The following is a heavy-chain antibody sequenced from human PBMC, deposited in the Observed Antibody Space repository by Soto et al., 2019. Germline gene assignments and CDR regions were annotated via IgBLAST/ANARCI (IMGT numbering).Heavy chain of an antibody. J-gene: IGHJ5*02. V-gene: IGHV1-69*01. CDR1: GGTFSSYA. CDR3: ARGVVVEPAAMLVNWFDP. D-gene: IGHD2-2*01. Sequence: QVQLVQSGAEVKKPGSSVKVSCKASGGTFSSYAISWVRQAPGQGLEWMGGIIPIFGTANYVQKFQGRVTITVDESTRTAYMELSILRSEDTAVYYCARGVVVEPAAMLVNWFDPWGQGTLVTVSS. CDR2: IIPIFGTA.